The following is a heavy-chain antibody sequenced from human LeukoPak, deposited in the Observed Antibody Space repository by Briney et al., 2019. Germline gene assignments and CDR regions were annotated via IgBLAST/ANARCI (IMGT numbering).Heavy chain of an antibody. CDR3: AKDQIGYCSGGSCYDFDY. V-gene: IGHV3-23*01. CDR1: GFTFSIYA. Sequence: GGSLRLSCAASGFTFSIYAMSWVRQAPGKGLEWVSGIANIGEDTYYADSVKGRFTISRDNSKNVLYLQMHNLRAEDTAMYYCAKDQIGYCSGGSCYDFDYWGQGTLVTVSS. CDR2: IANIGEDT. J-gene: IGHJ4*02. D-gene: IGHD2-15*01.